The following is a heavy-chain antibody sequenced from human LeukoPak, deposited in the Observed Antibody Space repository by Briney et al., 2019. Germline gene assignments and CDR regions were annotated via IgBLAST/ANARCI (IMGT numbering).Heavy chain of an antibody. CDR3: ARGFSYYYYYYMDV. CDR1: GGSFSGYY. J-gene: IGHJ6*03. CDR2: INHSGST. Sequence: SETLPLTCAVYGGSFSGYYWSWIRQPPGKGLEWIGEINHSGSTNYNPSLKSRDSISVDTSKNQFSLKLSSVTAADTAVYYCARGFSYYYYYYMDVWGKGTTVTVSS. V-gene: IGHV4-34*01.